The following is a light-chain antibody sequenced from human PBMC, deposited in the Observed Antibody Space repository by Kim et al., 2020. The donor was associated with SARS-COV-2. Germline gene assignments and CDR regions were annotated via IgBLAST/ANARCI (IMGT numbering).Light chain of an antibody. V-gene: IGKV3-11*01. CDR3: QQRSNWPPEYT. J-gene: IGKJ2*01. Sequence: PGERATLSCRASQSVSSYLAWYQQKPGQTPRLLIYDASNRATGIPARFSGSGSGTDFTLTISSLEPEDFAVYYCQQRSNWPPEYTFGQGTKLEI. CDR1: QSVSSY. CDR2: DAS.